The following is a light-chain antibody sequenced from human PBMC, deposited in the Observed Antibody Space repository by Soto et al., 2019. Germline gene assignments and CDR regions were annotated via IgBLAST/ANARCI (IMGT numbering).Light chain of an antibody. J-gene: IGLJ1*01. CDR1: TSNIGSHS. V-gene: IGLV1-44*01. CDR3: ATWDDSLKGV. CDR2: TNN. Sequence: QPVRTQPTSPSVTPGPRVTMSCSGSTSNIGSHSVNWYQHLPGTAPKLLINTNNQRPSGVPDRFSGYKSDTSASLVISGLQSEDEAHYYCATWDDSLKGVFGTGTKVTVL.